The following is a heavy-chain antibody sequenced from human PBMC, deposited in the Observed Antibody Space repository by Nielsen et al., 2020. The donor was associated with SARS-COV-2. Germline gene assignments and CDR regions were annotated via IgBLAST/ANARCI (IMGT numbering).Heavy chain of an antibody. CDR3: AKATGTVDY. Sequence: GESLKISCAASGFTFDDYAMSWVRQAPGKGLEWVSAISGSGGSTYYADSVKGRFTISRDNSKNTLYLQMNSLRAEDTAVYYCAKATGTVDYWGQGTLVTVSS. CDR2: ISGSGGST. CDR1: GFTFDDYA. V-gene: IGHV3-23*01. J-gene: IGHJ4*02. D-gene: IGHD1-1*01.